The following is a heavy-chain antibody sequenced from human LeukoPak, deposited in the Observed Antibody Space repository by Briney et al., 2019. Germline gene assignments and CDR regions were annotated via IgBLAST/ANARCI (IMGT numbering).Heavy chain of an antibody. Sequence: SVKVSCKASGGTSINYAINWVRQAPGRGLQWMGGIIPMFRKAHFAQRFQGRVTITTDEFTNTTYMELSSLRSEDTAVYYCTRDLDDPRGYNVFAYWGQGSLVTVSS. D-gene: IGHD6-25*01. CDR1: GGTSINYA. CDR2: IIPMFRKA. V-gene: IGHV1-69*05. J-gene: IGHJ4*02. CDR3: TRDLDDPRGYNVFAY.